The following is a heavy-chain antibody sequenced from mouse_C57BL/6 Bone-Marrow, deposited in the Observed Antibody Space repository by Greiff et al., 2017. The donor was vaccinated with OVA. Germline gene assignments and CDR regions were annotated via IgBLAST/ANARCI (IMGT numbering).Heavy chain of an antibody. J-gene: IGHJ4*01. D-gene: IGHD2-3*01. Sequence: QVQLQQPGTELVKPGASVKLSCKASGYTFTSYWIHWVKQRPGQGLEWIGNINPRNGGTDYSEKFKSKATLTVDKSSSTAYMQLSSLSSEESAAYYCARGWLPYAMDYGGQGTSVTVSA. CDR2: INPRNGGT. CDR3: ARGWLPYAMDY. V-gene: IGHV1-53*01. CDR1: GYTFTSYW.